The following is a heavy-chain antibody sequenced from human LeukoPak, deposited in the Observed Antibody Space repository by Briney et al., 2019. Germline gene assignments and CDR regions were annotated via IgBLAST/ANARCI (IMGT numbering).Heavy chain of an antibody. J-gene: IGHJ5*02. CDR3: ARFIYGSGSP. V-gene: IGHV4-31*03. CDR2: IYYSGST. Sequence: SKTLSLTCTVSGGSISSGGYYWSWIRQHPGKGLEWIGYIYYSGSTYYNPSPKSRVTISVDTSKNQFSLKLSSVTAADTAVYYCARFIYGSGSPWGQGTLVTVSS. D-gene: IGHD3-10*01. CDR1: GGSISSGGYY.